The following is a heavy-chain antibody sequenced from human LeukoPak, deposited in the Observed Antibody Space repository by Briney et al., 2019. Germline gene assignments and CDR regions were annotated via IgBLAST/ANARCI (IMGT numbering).Heavy chain of an antibody. CDR2: ISVYRGDT. J-gene: IGHJ1*01. CDR3: ARDQPLTSSSWSFAEDFQL. Sequence: ASVKVSCKTSGYTFSTYGISWVRPAPGQGRECMGWISVYRGDTNYAQRFQGRVTMTTDTSTSTAYMELRSLRSNDTGLYYCARDQPLTSSSWSFAEDFQLWGQGTLVTVSS. D-gene: IGHD6-13*01. V-gene: IGHV1-18*01. CDR1: GYTFSTYG.